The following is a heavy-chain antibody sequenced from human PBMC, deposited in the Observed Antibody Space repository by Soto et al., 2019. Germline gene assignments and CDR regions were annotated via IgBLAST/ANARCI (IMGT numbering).Heavy chain of an antibody. V-gene: IGHV4-34*01. J-gene: IGHJ4*02. CDR1: RGSFSGYY. CDR3: ASLRPAAMGEIYFDY. D-gene: IGHD2-2*01. CDR2: INHSGST. Sequence: SETLSLTCAVYRGSFSGYYWSWIRQPPGKGLEWIGEINHSGSTNYNPSLKSRVTISVDTSKNQFSLKLSSVTAADTAVYYCASLRPAAMGEIYFDYWGQGTLVTVSS.